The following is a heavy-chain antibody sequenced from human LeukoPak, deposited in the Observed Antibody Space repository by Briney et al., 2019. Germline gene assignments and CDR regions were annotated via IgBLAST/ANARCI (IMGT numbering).Heavy chain of an antibody. CDR1: RYTFTGYN. Sequence: ASAKVSCMASRYTFTGYNMHWVRQAPGQRLEWMGWINPNSGVTNYAQKFQGRVNMTRDTSISTAYMELSRLRCDDTAVYYCARDSAGWLELGYYFDYWGQGDLGSVSS. CDR3: ARDSAGWLELGYYFDY. CDR2: INPNSGVT. J-gene: IGHJ4*02. D-gene: IGHD5-24*01. V-gene: IGHV1-2*02.